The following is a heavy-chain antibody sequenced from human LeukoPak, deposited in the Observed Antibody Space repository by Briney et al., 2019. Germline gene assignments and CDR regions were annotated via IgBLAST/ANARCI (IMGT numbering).Heavy chain of an antibody. J-gene: IGHJ5*02. CDR2: ISSRGSTI. D-gene: IGHD5-12*01. V-gene: IGHV3-11*01. CDR3: ARDVPDSGYDRFDP. CDR1: GFTFSDYY. Sequence: GGSLRLSCAASGFTFSDYYMSWIRQAPGKGLEWVSYISSRGSTIYYADSVKGRFTISRDNAKNSLYLQMNSLRAEDTAVYYCARDVPDSGYDRFDPWGQGTLVTVSS.